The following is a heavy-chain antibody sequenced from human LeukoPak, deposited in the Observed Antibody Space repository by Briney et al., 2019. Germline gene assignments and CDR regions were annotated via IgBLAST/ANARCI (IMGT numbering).Heavy chain of an antibody. CDR2: IKEDGSEN. D-gene: IGHD3-10*01. CDR3: AKIRGFGSGNHPRGFGY. CDR1: GFRISSYW. V-gene: IGHV3-7*03. Sequence: PGGSLRLSCAASGFRISSYWMTWVRQAPGKGLEWVANIKEDGSENYYADSVKGRFTISRDNAKNSLYLQMNSLRAEDTAIYSCAKIRGFGSGNHPRGFGYWGQGTLVTVSS. J-gene: IGHJ4*02.